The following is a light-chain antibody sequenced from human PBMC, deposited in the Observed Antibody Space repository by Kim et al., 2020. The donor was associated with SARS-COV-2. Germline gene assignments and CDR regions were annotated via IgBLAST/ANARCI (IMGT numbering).Light chain of an antibody. CDR1: QSVSNY. CDR3: QQYVTSPRGYS. V-gene: IGKV3-20*01. Sequence: EIVLTQSPGTLSLSPGERATLSCRASQSVSNYLAWYQQKPGQAPWLLIYGASSRATGTPDRFSGSGSGTDFTLTISRLEPDDSAVYYCQQYVTSPRGYSFGQGTKLEIK. CDR2: GAS. J-gene: IGKJ2*03.